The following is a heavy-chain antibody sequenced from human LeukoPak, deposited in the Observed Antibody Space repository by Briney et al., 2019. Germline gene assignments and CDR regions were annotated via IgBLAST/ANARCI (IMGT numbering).Heavy chain of an antibody. Sequence: TGGSLRLSCAASGFTFSSYAMSWVRQAPGKGLEWVSAISGSGGSTYYADSVKGRFTISRDNSKNTLYLQMNSLRAEDTAVYYCAKEAGCEGSGWYCYFDYWGQGTLVTVSS. J-gene: IGHJ4*02. V-gene: IGHV3-23*01. D-gene: IGHD6-19*01. CDR2: ISGSGGST. CDR1: GFTFSSYA. CDR3: AKEAGCEGSGWYCYFDY.